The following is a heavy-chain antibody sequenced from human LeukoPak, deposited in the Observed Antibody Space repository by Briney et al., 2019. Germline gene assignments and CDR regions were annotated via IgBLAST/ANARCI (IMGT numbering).Heavy chain of an antibody. CDR3: ARGRGPYGWFDS. Sequence: GGSLRLSCAASGFTLSSYWMHWARQTPGKGLVWVSRMSSDESTTNYADSVRGRFTISRDNAKNAPYLQMNNLGAEDTAIYFCARGRGPYGWFDSWGQGTLVTVSS. J-gene: IGHJ5*01. CDR2: MSSDESTT. D-gene: IGHD3-10*01. V-gene: IGHV3-74*01. CDR1: GFTLSSYW.